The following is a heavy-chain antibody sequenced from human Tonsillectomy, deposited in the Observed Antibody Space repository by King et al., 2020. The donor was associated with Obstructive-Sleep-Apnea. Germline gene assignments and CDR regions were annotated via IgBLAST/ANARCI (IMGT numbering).Heavy chain of an antibody. CDR1: GFSFGNYG. CDR2: VRSKAYGGTP. J-gene: IGHJ4*02. D-gene: IGHD5-12*01. V-gene: IGHV3-49*03. CDR3: VRDGRGYKDGYFDY. Sequence: VQLVESGGGLVQPGRSLRLACTTSGFSFGNYGMSWFRQAPGKGLEWVSFVRSKAYGGTPDYAASVEGRFTVSRDDSRGFAYRQMKRLTTEDPAIYYCVRDGRGYKDGYFDYWGQGTLVTVPS.